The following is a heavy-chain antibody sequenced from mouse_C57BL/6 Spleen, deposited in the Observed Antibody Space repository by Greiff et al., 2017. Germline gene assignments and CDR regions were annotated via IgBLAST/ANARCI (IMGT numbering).Heavy chain of an antibody. CDR2: IDPETGGT. CDR3: TREDSNYIDY. V-gene: IGHV1-15*01. D-gene: IGHD2-5*01. J-gene: IGHJ2*01. CDR1: GYTFTDYE. Sequence: VQLQQSGAELVRPGASVTLSCKASGYTFTDYEMHWVKQTPVHGLEWIGAIDPETGGTAYNQKFKGKAILTADKSSSTAYMELRSLTSEDSAVYYCTREDSNYIDYWGQGTTLTVSS.